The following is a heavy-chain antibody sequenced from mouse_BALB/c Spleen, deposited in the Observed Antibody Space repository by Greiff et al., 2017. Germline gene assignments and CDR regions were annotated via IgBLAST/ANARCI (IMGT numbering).Heavy chain of an antibody. D-gene: IGHD1-1*01. J-gene: IGHJ3*01. CDR1: GFTFSSFG. CDR2: ISSGSSTI. CDR3: ARDGNDYGSRFAY. Sequence: EVKLVESGGGLVQPGGSRKLSCAASGFTFSSFGMHWVRQAPEKGLEWVAYISSGSSTIYYADTVKGRFTFSRDNTKNILFLQMTSLRSEDTAMDYCARDGNDYGSRFAYWGQGTLVTVSA. V-gene: IGHV5-17*02.